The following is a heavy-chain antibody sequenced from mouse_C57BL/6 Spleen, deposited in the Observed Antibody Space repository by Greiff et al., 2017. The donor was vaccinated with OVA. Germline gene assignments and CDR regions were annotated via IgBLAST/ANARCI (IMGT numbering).Heavy chain of an antibody. J-gene: IGHJ3*01. CDR3: ARSFDYGNGFGY. Sequence: QVQLQQPGAELVRPGTSVKLSCKASGYTFTSYWMHWVKQRPGQGLEWIGVIDPSDSYTTYNQKFKSKATLTVDTSSSTAYMQLSSLTSEDFAVYDCARSFDYGNGFGYWGQGTLVTVSA. V-gene: IGHV1-59*01. CDR1: GYTFTSYW. D-gene: IGHD2-4*01. CDR2: IDPSDSYT.